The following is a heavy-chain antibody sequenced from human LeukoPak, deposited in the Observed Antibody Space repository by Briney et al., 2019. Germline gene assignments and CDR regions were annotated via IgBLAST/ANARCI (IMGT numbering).Heavy chain of an antibody. V-gene: IGHV3-23*01. CDR2: LGGSGATT. J-gene: IGHJ3*02. Sequence: GGSLRLSCAASGFTFSTNSMSWVRQAPGKGLEWVSILGGSGATTYYADSVKGRFTISRVNSKNMLYLQMNSLRAEDTAVYYCAKERLTTTAFGIWSRGTMVTVSS. D-gene: IGHD4-11*01. CDR1: GFTFSTNS. CDR3: AKERLTTTAFGI.